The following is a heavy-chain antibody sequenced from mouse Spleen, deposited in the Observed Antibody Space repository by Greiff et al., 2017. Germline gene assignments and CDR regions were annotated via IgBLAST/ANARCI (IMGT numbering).Heavy chain of an antibody. CDR1: GYTFTDYN. CDR3: ARSDFYWYFDV. J-gene: IGHJ1*01. CDR2: IYPYNGGT. Sequence: VQLKQSGPELVKPGASVKISCKASGYTFTDYNMHWVKQSHGKSLEWIGYIYPYNGGTGYNQKFKSKATLTVDNSSSTAYMELRSLTSEDSAVYYCARSDFYWYFDVWGAGTTVTVSS. V-gene: IGHV1S29*02.